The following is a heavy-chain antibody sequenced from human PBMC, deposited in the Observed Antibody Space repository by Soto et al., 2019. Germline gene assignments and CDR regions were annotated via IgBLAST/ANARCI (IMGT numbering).Heavy chain of an antibody. CDR3: ASLILTGYHDYYYGMDV. D-gene: IGHD3-9*01. J-gene: IGHJ6*02. CDR2: ISSSGSTI. V-gene: IGHV3-11*01. Sequence: GSLRLSCAASGFTFSDYYMSWIRQAPGKGLEWVSYISSSGSTIYYADSVKGRFTISRDNAKNSLYLQMNSLRAEDTAVYYCASLILTGYHDYYYGMDVWGQGTTVTVSS. CDR1: GFTFSDYY.